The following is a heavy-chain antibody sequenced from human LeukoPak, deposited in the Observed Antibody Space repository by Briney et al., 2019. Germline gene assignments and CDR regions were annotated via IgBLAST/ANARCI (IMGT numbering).Heavy chain of an antibody. CDR3: AREGYSYGFWYFDY. V-gene: IGHV1-2*02. CDR1: GYTFTGYY. CDR2: INPNSGGT. J-gene: IGHJ4*02. Sequence: ASVKVSCKASGYTFTGYYMHWVRQAPGQGLEWMGWINPNSGGTNYVQNFQGRVTMTRDTSISTAYMELSRLTSDDTAVYYCAREGYSYGFWYFDYWGQGNLVTVSS. D-gene: IGHD5-18*01.